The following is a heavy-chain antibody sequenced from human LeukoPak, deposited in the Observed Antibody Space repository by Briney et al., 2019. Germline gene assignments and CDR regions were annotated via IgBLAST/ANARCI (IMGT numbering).Heavy chain of an antibody. CDR1: GFTFSSYG. Sequence: QTGGSLRLSCAASGFTFSSYGMHWVRQAPGKGLEWVAVISYDGSNKYYADSVKGRFTTSRDNSKNTLYLQMNSLRAEDTAVYYCAKVINYYDSSGYDPLFDYWGQGTLVTVSS. D-gene: IGHD3-22*01. CDR3: AKVINYYDSSGYDPLFDY. V-gene: IGHV3-30*18. CDR2: ISYDGSNK. J-gene: IGHJ4*02.